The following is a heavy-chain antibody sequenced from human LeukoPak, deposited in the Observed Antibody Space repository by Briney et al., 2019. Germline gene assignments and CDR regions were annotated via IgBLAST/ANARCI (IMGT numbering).Heavy chain of an antibody. CDR3: ARDLYYYGSGLYYFDY. CDR2: IIPIFGTA. V-gene: IGHV1-69*05. Sequence: SVKVSCKASGGTFSSYAISWVRQAPGQGLGWMGGIIPIFGTANYAQKFQGRVTITTDESTSTAYMELRSLRSDDTAVYYCARDLYYYGSGLYYFDYWGQGTLVTVSS. J-gene: IGHJ4*02. CDR1: GGTFSSYA. D-gene: IGHD3-10*01.